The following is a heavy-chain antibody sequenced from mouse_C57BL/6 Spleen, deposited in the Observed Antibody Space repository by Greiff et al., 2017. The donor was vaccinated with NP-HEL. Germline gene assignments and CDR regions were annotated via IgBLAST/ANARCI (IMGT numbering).Heavy chain of an antibody. J-gene: IGHJ3*01. CDR3: ARRGHYDSAWFAY. D-gene: IGHD2-4*01. V-gene: IGHV1-18*01. Sequence: VQLQQSGPELVKPGASVKIPCKASGYTFTDYNMDWVKQSHGKSLEWIGDINPNNGGTIYNQKFKGKATLTVDKSSSTAYMELRSLTSEDTAVYYCARRGHYDSAWFAYWGQGTLVTVSA. CDR2: INPNNGGT. CDR1: GYTFTDYN.